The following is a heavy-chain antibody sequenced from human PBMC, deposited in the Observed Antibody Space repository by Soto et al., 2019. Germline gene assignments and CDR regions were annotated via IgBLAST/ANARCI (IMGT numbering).Heavy chain of an antibody. CDR3: TAIFGVVIPEYYYYMDV. J-gene: IGHJ6*03. V-gene: IGHV3-15*01. CDR1: GFTFSNAW. Sequence: EVQLVESGGGLVKPGGSLRLSCAASGFTFSNAWMSWVRQAPGKGLEWVGRIKSKTDGGTTDYAAPVKGRFTISRDDSKNTLYLQMNSLKTEDTAVYCCTAIFGVVIPEYYYYMDVWGKGTTVTVSS. CDR2: IKSKTDGGTT. D-gene: IGHD3-3*01.